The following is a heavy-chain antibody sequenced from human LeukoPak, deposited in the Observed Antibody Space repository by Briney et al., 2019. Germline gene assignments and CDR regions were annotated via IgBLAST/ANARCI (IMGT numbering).Heavy chain of an antibody. D-gene: IGHD6-6*01. CDR3: ARNRGGSSSRFAY. V-gene: IGHV3-21*01. CDR2: ISSSSSYI. J-gene: IGHJ4*02. Sequence: GGSLRLSCAASGFTFSSYSMNWVRQAPGKGLEWVSSISSSSSYIYYADSVKGRFTISRENAKTSMYLQMNSMRAEDTAVSYCARNRGGSSSRFAYWGQGTLVTVS. CDR1: GFTFSSYS.